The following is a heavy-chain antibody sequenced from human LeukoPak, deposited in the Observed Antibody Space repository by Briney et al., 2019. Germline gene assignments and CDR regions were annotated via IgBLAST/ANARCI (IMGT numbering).Heavy chain of an antibody. V-gene: IGHV4-59*01. Sequence: SETLSLTCTVSGGSISSYYWSWIRQPPGKGLEWIGYIYYSGSTKYNPSLKSRVTISVDTSKNQFSLRLSSVTAADTAVYYCARALDSSGYLVPLDYWGQGTLVTVSS. J-gene: IGHJ4*02. D-gene: IGHD3-22*01. CDR2: IYYSGST. CDR3: ARALDSSGYLVPLDY. CDR1: GGSISSYY.